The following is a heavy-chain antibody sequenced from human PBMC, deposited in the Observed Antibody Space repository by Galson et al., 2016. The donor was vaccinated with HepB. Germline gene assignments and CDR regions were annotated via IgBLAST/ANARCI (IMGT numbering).Heavy chain of an antibody. V-gene: IGHV3-9*01. J-gene: IGHJ1*01. Sequence: SLRLSCAASGFIFKDYAMYWVRQAPGKGLGWVSSISWNSGSIGYADSVKGRFTISRDNAKNSLYLQMNSLRAEDTAFYYCAQDKASMSVGATNFQHWGQGTLVTVSS. CDR2: ISWNSGSI. D-gene: IGHD1-26*01. CDR3: AQDKASMSVGATNFQH. CDR1: GFIFKDYA.